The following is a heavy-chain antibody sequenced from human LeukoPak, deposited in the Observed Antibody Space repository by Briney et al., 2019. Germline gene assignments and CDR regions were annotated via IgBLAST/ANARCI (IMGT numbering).Heavy chain of an antibody. V-gene: IGHV3-23*01. CDR3: AKPSSRQWLVRVLFDY. D-gene: IGHD6-19*01. CDR1: GSTFSSYA. Sequence: GGSLRLSCAASGSTFSSYAMSWVRQAPGKGLEWVSAISGSGGSTYYADSVKGRFTISRDNSKNTLYLQMNSLRAEDTAVYYCAKPSSRQWLVRVLFDYWGQGTLVTVSS. CDR2: ISGSGGST. J-gene: IGHJ4*02.